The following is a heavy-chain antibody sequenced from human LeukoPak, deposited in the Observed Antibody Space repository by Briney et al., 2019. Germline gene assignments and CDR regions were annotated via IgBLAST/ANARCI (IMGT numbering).Heavy chain of an antibody. CDR1: GFTFSSYS. V-gene: IGHV3-49*04. Sequence: PGGSLRLSCAASGFTFSSYSMNWVRQAPGKGLEWVGFIRSKAYGGTTEYAASVKGRFTISRDDSKSIAYLQMNSLKTEDTAVYYCTRAGTMVRGVIQPVDYWGQGTLVTVSS. D-gene: IGHD3-10*01. J-gene: IGHJ4*02. CDR3: TRAGTMVRGVIQPVDY. CDR2: IRSKAYGGTT.